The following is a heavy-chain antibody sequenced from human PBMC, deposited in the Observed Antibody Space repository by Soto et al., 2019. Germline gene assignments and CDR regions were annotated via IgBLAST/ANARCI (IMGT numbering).Heavy chain of an antibody. Sequence: EASVKVSCKASGYTFTSDGISWVRQAPGQGLEWMGWISAYNGNTNYAQKLQGRVTMTTDTSTSTAYMELRSLRSDDTAVYYCARDPFLYYYGSGSYYLPNYYYYGMDVWGQGTTVTVSS. D-gene: IGHD3-10*01. CDR2: ISAYNGNT. J-gene: IGHJ6*02. CDR1: GYTFTSDG. V-gene: IGHV1-18*01. CDR3: ARDPFLYYYGSGSYYLPNYYYYGMDV.